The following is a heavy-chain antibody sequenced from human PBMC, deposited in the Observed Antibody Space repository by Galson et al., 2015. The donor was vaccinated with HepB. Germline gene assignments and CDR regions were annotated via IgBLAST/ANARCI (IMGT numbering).Heavy chain of an antibody. CDR1: GFTFSSYT. Sequence: LRLSCAASGFTFSSYTMNWVRQAPGKGLEWISYISTTSDNKISADSVKGRFIISRDNAKNLLYLQMNSLRAEDTAVYYCTRIALSGSYWYFDYWGQGSLVTVSS. V-gene: IGHV3-48*01. CDR3: TRIALSGSYWYFDY. CDR2: ISTTSDNK. D-gene: IGHD1-26*01. J-gene: IGHJ4*02.